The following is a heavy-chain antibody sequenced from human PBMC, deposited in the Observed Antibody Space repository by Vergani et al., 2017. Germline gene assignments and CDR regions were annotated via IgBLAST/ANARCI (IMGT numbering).Heavy chain of an antibody. V-gene: IGHV4-34*01. CDR3: ARGGSGYYYASRYYYYGMDV. Sequence: QVQLQQWGAGLLKPSETLSLTCAVYGGSFSGYYWSWISQPPGKGLEWIGEINHSGSTNYNPSLKSRVTISVDTSKNQFSLKLSSVTAADTAVYYCARGGSGYYYASRYYYYGMDVWGQGTTVTVSS. D-gene: IGHD3-22*01. CDR2: INHSGST. J-gene: IGHJ6*02. CDR1: GGSFSGYY.